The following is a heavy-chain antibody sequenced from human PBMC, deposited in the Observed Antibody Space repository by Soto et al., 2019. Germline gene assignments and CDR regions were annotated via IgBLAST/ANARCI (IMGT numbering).Heavy chain of an antibody. Sequence: QVQLVQSGPEVKKPGASVKVSCKASGYTFTNYGFNWVRQAPGQGLEWMGWISAYNGHTKSSQIFQARVIMTTDTSTSTAYMELRSLTSDDTAVYYCAREGAWTNPLGYWGQGTLVTVSS. V-gene: IGHV1-18*01. CDR1: GYTFTNYG. CDR3: AREGAWTNPLGY. J-gene: IGHJ4*02. D-gene: IGHD1-1*01. CDR2: ISAYNGHT.